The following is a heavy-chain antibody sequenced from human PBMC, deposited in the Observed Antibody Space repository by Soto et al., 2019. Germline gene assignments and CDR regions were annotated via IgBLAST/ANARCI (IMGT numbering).Heavy chain of an antibody. D-gene: IGHD6-19*01. CDR3: AKDESSGWQRDTDYFDY. Sequence: GSLRLSCAASGFTFSSYAMSWVRQAPGKGLEWVSAISGSGGSTYYADSVKGRFTISRDNSKNTLYLQMNSLRAEDTAVYYCAKDESSGWQRDTDYFDYWGQGTLVTVPS. CDR2: ISGSGGST. J-gene: IGHJ4*02. CDR1: GFTFSSYA. V-gene: IGHV3-23*01.